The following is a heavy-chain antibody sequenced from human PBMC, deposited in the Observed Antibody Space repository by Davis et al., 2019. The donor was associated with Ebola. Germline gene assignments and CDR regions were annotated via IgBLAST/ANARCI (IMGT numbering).Heavy chain of an antibody. CDR3: ARGSGYGYFDY. CDR1: GFTFSSYS. D-gene: IGHD5-12*01. V-gene: IGHV3-21*01. Sequence: GESLKISCAASGFTFSSYSMNWVRQAPGKGLEWVSSISSSSSYIYYADSVKGRFTISRDNAKNSLYLQMNSLRAEDTAVYYCARGSGYGYFDYWGQGTLVTVSS. CDR2: ISSSSSYI. J-gene: IGHJ4*02.